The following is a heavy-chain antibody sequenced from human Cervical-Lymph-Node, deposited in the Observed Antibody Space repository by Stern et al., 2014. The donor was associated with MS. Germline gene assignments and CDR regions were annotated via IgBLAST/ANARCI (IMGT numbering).Heavy chain of an antibody. CDR3: ARQTAVTSLDG. J-gene: IGHJ4*02. CDR1: GGSISSGDYY. D-gene: IGHD2-2*01. CDR2: FSTPGSS. V-gene: IGHV4-61*02. Sequence: QLQLQESGPGLVKPAQTLSLTCTVSGGSISSGDYYWSWIRQPAGKGLEWIGRFSTPGSSYYNPSHKSRVTMSLDTSKNQFSLKLSSVTAADTAVYYCARQTAVTSLDGWSQGTLVTVSS.